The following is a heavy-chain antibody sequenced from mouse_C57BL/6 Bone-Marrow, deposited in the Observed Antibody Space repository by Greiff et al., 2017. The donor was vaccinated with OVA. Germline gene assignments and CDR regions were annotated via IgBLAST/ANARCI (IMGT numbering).Heavy chain of an antibody. CDR2: IYPGSGST. Sequence: QVQLKQSGAELVKPGASVKMSCKASGYTFTSYWITWVKQRPGQGLEWIGDIYPGSGSTNYNEKFKSKATLTVDTSSSTAYMQLSSPTSEDSAVYYCARPLYGSSYWYFDVWGTGTTVTVSS. CDR1: GYTFTSYW. D-gene: IGHD1-1*01. V-gene: IGHV1-55*01. J-gene: IGHJ1*03. CDR3: ARPLYGSSYWYFDV.